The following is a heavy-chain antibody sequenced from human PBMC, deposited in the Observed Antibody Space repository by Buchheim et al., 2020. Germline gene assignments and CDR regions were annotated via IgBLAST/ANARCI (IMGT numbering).Heavy chain of an antibody. D-gene: IGHD4-11*01. CDR2: IYSGGST. J-gene: IGHJ6*02. Sequence: EVQLVESGGGLVQPGESLRLSCAASGFTVSSNYMSWVRQAPGKGLEWVSVIYSGGSTYYADSVKGRFTISRDNSKNTLYLQMNSLRAEDTAVYYCAREMTTVTRHGMDVWGQGTT. V-gene: IGHV3-66*01. CDR1: GFTVSSNY. CDR3: AREMTTVTRHGMDV.